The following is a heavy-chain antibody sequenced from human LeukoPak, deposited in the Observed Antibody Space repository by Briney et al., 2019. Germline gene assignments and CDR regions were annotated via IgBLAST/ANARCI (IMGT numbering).Heavy chain of an antibody. D-gene: IGHD2-15*01. V-gene: IGHV7-4-1*02. CDR1: GYTFTSYG. Sequence: GASVKVSCKASGYTFTSYGISWVRQAPGQGLEWMGWINTNTGNPTYAQGFTGRFVFSLDTSVSTAYLQISSLKAEDTAVYYCARDRLGRPQYCSGGSCYVRRHLNWFDPWGQGTLVTVSS. J-gene: IGHJ5*02. CDR3: ARDRLGRPQYCSGGSCYVRRHLNWFDP. CDR2: INTNTGNP.